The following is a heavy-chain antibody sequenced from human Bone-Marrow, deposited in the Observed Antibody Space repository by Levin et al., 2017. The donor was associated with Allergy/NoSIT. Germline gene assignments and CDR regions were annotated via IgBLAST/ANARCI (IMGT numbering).Heavy chain of an antibody. V-gene: IGHV3-9*01. CDR3: AKDIRPIPRDAFDM. CDR2: ISWSSGMI. D-gene: IGHD2-21*01. J-gene: IGHJ3*02. CDR1: GFSFDDYA. Sequence: PGGSLRLSCAASGFSFDDYAMHWVRQAPGKGLEWVSGISWSSGMIDYADSVKGRFTISRDNAKNSLYLQMHSLRPDDTALYFCAKDIRPIPRDAFDMWGQGTMVTVSS.